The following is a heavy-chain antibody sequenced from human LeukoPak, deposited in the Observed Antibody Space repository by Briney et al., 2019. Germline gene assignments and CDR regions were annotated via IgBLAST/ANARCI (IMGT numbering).Heavy chain of an antibody. J-gene: IGHJ4*02. D-gene: IGHD1-14*01. CDR1: GFSFSSHW. CDR2: INQVGSQK. Sequence: GGSLRLSCAASGFSFSSHWMSWVRQAPGKGREWVANINQVGSQKYYVDSVKGRFSISRDNAENSLYLQMNSLRAEDTAVYYCARSNREFASGTGDYWGQGTLVTVSS. V-gene: IGHV3-7*05. CDR3: ARSNREFASGTGDY.